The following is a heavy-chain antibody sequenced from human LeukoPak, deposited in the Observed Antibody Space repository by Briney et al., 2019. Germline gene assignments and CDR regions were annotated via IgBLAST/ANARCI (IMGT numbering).Heavy chain of an antibody. D-gene: IGHD4-17*01. CDR3: ASGGHYGDYSSDY. J-gene: IGHJ4*02. CDR2: IYYSGST. Sequence: SETLSLTCTVSGGSISSYYWSWIRQPPGKGLEWIGYIYYSGSTNYNPSLKSRVTISVDTSKNQFSLKLSSVTAADTAVYYCASGGHYGDYSSDYWGQGTLVTVSS. CDR1: GGSISSYY. V-gene: IGHV4-59*12.